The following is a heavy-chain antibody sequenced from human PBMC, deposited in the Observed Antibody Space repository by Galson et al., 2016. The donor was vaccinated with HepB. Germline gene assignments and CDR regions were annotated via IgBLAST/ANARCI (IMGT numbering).Heavy chain of an antibody. CDR2: NSRNCLGT. V-gene: IGHV3-23*01. CDR1: GFAYSAYA. CDR3: AREWELGGYFDY. J-gene: IGHJ4*02. Sequence: SLRLSCPNSGFAYSAYAMSWVRQALGKGAECGATNSRNCLGTAYAGSVKGRFTISRDKSKTTVYLQMDGLSAEDTAVYYCAREWELGGYFDYWGQGTLVTVSS. D-gene: IGHD1-26*01.